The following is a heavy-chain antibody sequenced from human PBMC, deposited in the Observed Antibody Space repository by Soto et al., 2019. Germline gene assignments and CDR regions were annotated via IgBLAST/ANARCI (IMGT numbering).Heavy chain of an antibody. CDR1: GGSISSYY. CDR2: IYYSGST. D-gene: IGHD2-15*01. J-gene: IGHJ4*02. Sequence: QVQLQESGPGLVKPSETLSLTCTVSGGSISSYYWSWIRQPPGKGLEWIGYIYYSGSTNYTPSLKNXXTXSXXTSKNQFSLKLSSVTAADTAVYYCARGSVATLFDYWGQGTLVTVSS. V-gene: IGHV4-59*01. CDR3: ARGSVATLFDY.